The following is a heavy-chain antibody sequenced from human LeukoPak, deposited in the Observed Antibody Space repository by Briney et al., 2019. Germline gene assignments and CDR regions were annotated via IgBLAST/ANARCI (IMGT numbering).Heavy chain of an antibody. CDR2: IRSSSSYI. Sequence: GRSLRLSCAASGLTFSSFSMNWVRHAPEEGLEWVSSIRSSSSYIYYADSVTGPLTIARDNAKNSLYLEMNSLRAEDTAGYYCARFPGGYSDGYDDGMDVWGQGTTVTVSS. V-gene: IGHV3-21*01. CDR1: GLTFSSFS. J-gene: IGHJ6*02. CDR3: ARFPGGYSDGYDDGMDV. D-gene: IGHD5-18*01.